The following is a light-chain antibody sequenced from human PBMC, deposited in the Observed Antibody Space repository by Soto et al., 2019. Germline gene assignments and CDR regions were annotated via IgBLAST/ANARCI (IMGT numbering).Light chain of an antibody. CDR3: KSYAGSNTYV. CDR1: TSNIAIHY. Sequence: QSVLTQPPSASGTPGQRVTISCSGSTSNIAIHYVYWYQQLPGTAPKLLIYSNDLRPSGIPDRFSGSKSGTSASLAISGLRSEDEADYFCKSYAGSNTYVFGSGTKLTVL. CDR2: SND. V-gene: IGLV1-47*02. J-gene: IGLJ1*01.